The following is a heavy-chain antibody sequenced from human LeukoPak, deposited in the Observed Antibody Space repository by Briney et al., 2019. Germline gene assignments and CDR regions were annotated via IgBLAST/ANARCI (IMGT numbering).Heavy chain of an antibody. CDR2: ISSSSSYI. CDR3: AVYGYELDY. D-gene: IGHD5-18*01. J-gene: IGHJ4*02. Sequence: GGSLRLSCAASGLIFRDYWMTWVRQAPGKGLEWVSSISSSSSYIYYADSVKGRFTISRDNAKNSLYLQMNSLRAEDTAVYYCAVYGYELDYWGQGTLVTVSS. CDR1: GLIFRDYW. V-gene: IGHV3-21*01.